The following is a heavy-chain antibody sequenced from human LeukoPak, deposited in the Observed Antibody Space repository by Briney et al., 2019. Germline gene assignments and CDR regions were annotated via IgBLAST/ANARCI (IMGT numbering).Heavy chain of an antibody. CDR1: GYSISSGYY. J-gene: IGHJ2*01. Sequence: SETLSLTCTVSGYSISSGYYWGWIRQPPGKGLEWIGSIYHSGSTNYNPSLKSRVTISVDTSKNQFSLKLSSVTAADTAVYYCARVYYSSSYDYWYFDLWGRGTLVTVSS. CDR3: ARVYYSSSYDYWYFDL. D-gene: IGHD6-13*01. V-gene: IGHV4-38-2*02. CDR2: IYHSGST.